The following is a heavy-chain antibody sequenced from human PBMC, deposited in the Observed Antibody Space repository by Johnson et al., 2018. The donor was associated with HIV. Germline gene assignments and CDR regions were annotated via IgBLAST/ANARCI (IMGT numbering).Heavy chain of an antibody. CDR2: ISWNSGRI. CDR1: GFTFDDYA. CDR3: ARDNEDIVLVGAFDI. J-gene: IGHJ3*02. Sequence: VQLVESGGGLVQPGGSLRLSCAVSGFTFDDYAMHWVRQAPGKGLEWVSGISWNSGRIGYADSVKGRFTISRDNAKNSLYLQMNSLRAEDTAVYYCARDNEDIVLVGAFDIWGQGTMVTVSS. V-gene: IGHV3-9*01. D-gene: IGHD2-8*02.